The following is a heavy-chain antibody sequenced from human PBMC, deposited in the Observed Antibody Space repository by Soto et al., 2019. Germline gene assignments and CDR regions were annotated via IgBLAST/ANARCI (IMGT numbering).Heavy chain of an antibody. CDR1: GGSISSYY. V-gene: IGHV4-59*01. D-gene: IGHD6-13*01. Sequence: SETLSLTCTVSGGSISSYYWSWIRQPPGKGLEWIGYIYYSGSTNYNPSLKSRVTISVDTSKNQFSLKLSSVTAADTAVYYCARIAAAGTVDYWGQGTLVTVSS. J-gene: IGHJ4*02. CDR2: IYYSGST. CDR3: ARIAAAGTVDY.